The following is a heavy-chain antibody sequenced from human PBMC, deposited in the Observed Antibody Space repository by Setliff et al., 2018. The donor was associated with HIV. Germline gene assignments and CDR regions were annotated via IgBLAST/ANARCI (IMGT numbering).Heavy chain of an antibody. V-gene: IGHV1-58*02. D-gene: IGHD3-10*01. J-gene: IGHJ6*02. CDR1: GFTFSSSA. CDR3: AAGEITMVRGVIRYYYYGMDV. Sequence: ASVKVSCKASGFTFSSSAMQWVRQARGQRLEYIGWIAVGSGDTNYSQKFQERLTITRDMSTSTAYMELNSLRSEDTAVYYCAAGEITMVRGVIRYYYYGMDVWGQGTTVTV. CDR2: IAVGSGDT.